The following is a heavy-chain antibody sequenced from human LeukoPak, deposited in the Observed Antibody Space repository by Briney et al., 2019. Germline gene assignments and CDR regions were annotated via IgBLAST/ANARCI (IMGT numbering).Heavy chain of an antibody. CDR2: INPNSGGT. D-gene: IGHD3-22*01. CDR1: GYTFTSYY. J-gene: IGHJ4*02. V-gene: IGHV1-2*02. Sequence: ASVKVSCKASGYTFTSYYMHWVRQAPGQGLEWMGWINPNSGGTNYAQKFQGRVTMTRDTSISTAYMELSRLRSDDTAVYYCARVSTYYYDSSGSWKFDYWGQGTLVTVSS. CDR3: ARVSTYYYDSSGSWKFDY.